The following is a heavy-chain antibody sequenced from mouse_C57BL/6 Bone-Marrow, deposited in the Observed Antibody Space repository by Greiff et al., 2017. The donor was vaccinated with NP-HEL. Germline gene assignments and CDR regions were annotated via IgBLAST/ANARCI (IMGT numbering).Heavy chain of an antibody. J-gene: IGHJ1*03. V-gene: IGHV1-15*01. CDR2: IDPETGGT. CDR3: TRMEGYYIYWYFDV. CDR1: GYTFTDYE. Sequence: VKLQESGAELVRPGASVTLSCKASGYTFTDYEMHWVKQTPVHGLEWIGAIDPETGGTAYNQKFKGKAILTADKSSSTAYMELRSLTSEDSAVYYCTRMEGYYIYWYFDVWGTGTTVTVSS. D-gene: IGHD2-3*01.